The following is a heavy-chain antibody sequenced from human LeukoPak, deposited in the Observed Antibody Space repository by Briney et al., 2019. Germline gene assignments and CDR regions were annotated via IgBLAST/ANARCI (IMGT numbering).Heavy chain of an antibody. J-gene: IGHJ3*02. CDR1: GGSISSSSYY. Sequence: SETLSLTCTVSGGSISSSSYYWGWIRQPPGKGLEWIGSIYYSGSTYYNPSLKSRVTISVDTSKNQFSLKLSSVTAADTAVYYCARALDTAMVTGAFDIWGQGTMVTVSS. CDR3: ARALDTAMVTGAFDI. D-gene: IGHD5-18*01. V-gene: IGHV4-39*07. CDR2: IYYSGST.